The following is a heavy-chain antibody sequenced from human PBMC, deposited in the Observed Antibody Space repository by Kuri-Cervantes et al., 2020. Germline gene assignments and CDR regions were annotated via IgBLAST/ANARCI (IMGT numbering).Heavy chain of an antibody. CDR3: ARSNYYDSSGYYYDPGFGY. CDR2: ISYDGSNK. V-gene: IGHV3-30-3*01. CDR1: GFTFSSYA. Sequence: GGSLRLSCAASGFTFSSYAMHWVRQAPGKGLEWVAVISYDGSNKYYADSVKGRFTIPRDNSKNTLYLQMNSLRAEDTAVYYCARSNYYDSSGYYYDPGFGYWGQGTLVTVSS. D-gene: IGHD3-22*01. J-gene: IGHJ4*02.